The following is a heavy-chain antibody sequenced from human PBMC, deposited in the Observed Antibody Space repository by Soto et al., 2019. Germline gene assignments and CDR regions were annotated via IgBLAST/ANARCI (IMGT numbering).Heavy chain of an antibody. J-gene: IGHJ6*02. Sequence: QVQLVQSGAEVKKPGASVKVSCKASGYTFTSYAMHWVRQAPGQRLEWMGWINAGNGNTKYSQKFQGRVTITRDTSASTAYMELSSLRSEDTAVYYCARYYDFWSGYYAGHYGMDVWGQGTTVTVSS. CDR1: GYTFTSYA. CDR2: INAGNGNT. CDR3: ARYYDFWSGYYAGHYGMDV. D-gene: IGHD3-3*01. V-gene: IGHV1-3*01.